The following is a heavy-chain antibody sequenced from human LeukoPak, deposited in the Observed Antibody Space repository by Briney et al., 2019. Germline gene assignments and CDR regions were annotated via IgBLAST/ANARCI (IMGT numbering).Heavy chain of an antibody. J-gene: IGHJ4*02. V-gene: IGHV3-74*01. CDR2: INSDGSST. D-gene: IGHD2-15*01. Sequence: GGSLRLSCAASGFTFSSCWMHWVRQAPGKGLVWVSRINSDGSSTSYADSVKGRFTISRDNAKNTLYLQMNSLRAEDTAVYYCARARCSGGSCYFFYWGQGTLVTVSS. CDR1: GFTFSSCW. CDR3: ARARCSGGSCYFFY.